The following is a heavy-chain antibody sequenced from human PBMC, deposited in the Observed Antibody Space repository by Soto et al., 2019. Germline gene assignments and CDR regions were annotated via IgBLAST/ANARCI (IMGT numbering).Heavy chain of an antibody. CDR3: AAYCYTMTCTHFHGYS. D-gene: IGHD3-16*02. Sequence: GGSLRLSCAVSGFRFRDYWMSWVRQAPGKGLEWVANIKQDESDKYYVDSVRGRFTISRDNAKNALYLQMNSLRVEDTAVYYCAAYCYTMTCTHFHGYSWGQGTQVTVSS. CDR2: IKQDESDK. V-gene: IGHV3-7*03. CDR1: GFRFRDYW. J-gene: IGHJ5*02.